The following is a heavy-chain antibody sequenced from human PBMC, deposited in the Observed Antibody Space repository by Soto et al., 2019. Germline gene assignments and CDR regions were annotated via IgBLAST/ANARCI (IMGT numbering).Heavy chain of an antibody. V-gene: IGHV3-33*01. CDR3: ARGARYDFWSGYFYSGYFDL. CDR1: GFTFSNYG. CDR2: IWYDGSNK. Sequence: QVQLVESGGGVVQPGRSLSLSCAASGFTFSNYGMHWVRQAPGKGLEWVAVIWYDGSNKYYADSVKGRFTMSRDNSKNTLYLQMNSLRAEDTAVYFCARGARYDFWSGYFYSGYFDLWGRGTLVTVSS. D-gene: IGHD3-3*01. J-gene: IGHJ2*01.